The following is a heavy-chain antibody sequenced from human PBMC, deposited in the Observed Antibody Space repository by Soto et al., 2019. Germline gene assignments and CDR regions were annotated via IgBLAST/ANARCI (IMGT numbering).Heavy chain of an antibody. J-gene: IGHJ6*02. V-gene: IGHV1-69*13. CDR3: ARAARLNIVVVVAYNYGMDV. Sequence: SVKVSCKASGGTFSSYAISWVRQAPLRGLEWMVGLIPIFGTANYAQKFQGRVTITADESTSTAYMELSSLRSEDTAVYYCARAARLNIVVVVAYNYGMDVWAQGPTVTVSS. CDR2: LIPIFGTA. D-gene: IGHD2-15*01. CDR1: GGTFSSYA.